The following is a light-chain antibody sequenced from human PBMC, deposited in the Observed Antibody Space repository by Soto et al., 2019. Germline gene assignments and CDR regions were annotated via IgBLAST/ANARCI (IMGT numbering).Light chain of an antibody. V-gene: IGKV1-5*03. CDR2: KAS. J-gene: IGKJ1*01. CDR1: QSIGSF. CDR3: QQYASYWT. Sequence: DIQMTQSPSTLSASVGDRVTITCRASQSIGSFLAWYQQKPGKPPKLLIYKASILEGEVPSRFSGSGSWTEITRTVRGLQPDDFAAYYCQQYASYWTFGQGTKVDMK.